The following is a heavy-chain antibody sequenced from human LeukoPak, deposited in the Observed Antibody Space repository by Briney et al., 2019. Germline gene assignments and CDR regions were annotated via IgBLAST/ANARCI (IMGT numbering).Heavy chain of an antibody. D-gene: IGHD1-1*01. CDR2: IYPGDSDT. CDR3: SRPGPTVRYFDY. CDR1: GYSFTTYW. V-gene: IGHV5-51*01. J-gene: IGHJ4*02. Sequence: GESLKISCKVSGYSFTTYWIAWVRQMPGKGLEWMGIIYPGDSDTRYSPSFQGQVTISADKSISTAYLQWSSLKASDTAMYYCSRPGPTVRYFDYWGQGTLVTVSS.